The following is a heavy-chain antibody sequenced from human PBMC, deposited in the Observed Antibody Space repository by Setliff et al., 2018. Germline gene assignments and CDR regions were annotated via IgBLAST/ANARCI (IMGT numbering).Heavy chain of an antibody. D-gene: IGHD1-1*01. CDR3: AKRGGRYQSDS. CDR1: GGSISSHY. Sequence: SETLSLTCTVSGGSISSHYWSWIRQPRGKGLEWIGEIYHDGNDKYTPSVHYSPSLKSRVTISIDKSNNQFSLKLTSMTAADTAVYYCAKRGGRYQSDSWGQGILVTVSS. CDR2: IYHDGNDKYTPSV. J-gene: IGHJ4*02. V-gene: IGHV4-59*11.